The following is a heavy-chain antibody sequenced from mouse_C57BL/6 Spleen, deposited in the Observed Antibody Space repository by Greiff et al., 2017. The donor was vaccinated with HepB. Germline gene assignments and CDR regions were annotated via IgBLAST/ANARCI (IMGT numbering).Heavy chain of an antibody. CDR2: ISDGGSYT. D-gene: IGHD4-1*01. CDR1: GFTFSSYA. Sequence: EVQRVESGGGLVKPGGSLKLSCAASGFTFSSYAMSWVRQTPEKRLEWVATISDGGSYTYYPDNVKGRFTISRDNAKNNRYLQMSHLKSEDTAMYYCARDGTGTGGDYWGQGTTLTVSS. V-gene: IGHV5-4*01. J-gene: IGHJ2*01. CDR3: ARDGTGTGGDY.